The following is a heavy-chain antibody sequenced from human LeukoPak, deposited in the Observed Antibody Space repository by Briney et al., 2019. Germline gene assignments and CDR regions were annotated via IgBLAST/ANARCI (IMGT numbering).Heavy chain of an antibody. CDR3: ARMGSMDILTGYRPFDY. Sequence: PSETLSLTCTVPGGSISRDYWSWIRQPPGKGLEWIAYTNYSGSTKYNPSLKTRVTISVDTSKNQFSLKLSSVTAADTAVYYCARMGSMDILTGYRPFDYWGQGTLVTVSS. CDR2: TNYSGST. CDR1: GGSISRDY. V-gene: IGHV4-59*01. J-gene: IGHJ4*02. D-gene: IGHD3-9*01.